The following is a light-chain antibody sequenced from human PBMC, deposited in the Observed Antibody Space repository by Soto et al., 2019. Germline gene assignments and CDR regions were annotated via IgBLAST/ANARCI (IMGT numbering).Light chain of an antibody. V-gene: IGLV2-14*01. CDR3: SSYTSRSTPLV. CDR2: EVS. Sequence: QSALTQPASVSGSPGQTLTISCTGTSSDVGGYIYVSWYKQHPGKVPKLMIYEVSNRPSGVSNRFSGSKSGNTASLTISGLQAEDEADYYCSSYTSRSTPLVFGTGTKVTVL. CDR1: SSDVGGYIY. J-gene: IGLJ1*01.